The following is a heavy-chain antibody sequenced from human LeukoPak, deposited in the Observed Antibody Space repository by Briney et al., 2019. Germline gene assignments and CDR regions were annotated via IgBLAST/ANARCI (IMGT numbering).Heavy chain of an antibody. D-gene: IGHD3-10*01. CDR2: INTYNGNT. Sequence: ASVKVSCKASGYSFTSYGISWVRQAPGQGLEWMGWINTYNGNTNYAQNVQGRVTMTTDTATSTAYMELRSLRSDDTAVYFCARVTTMVRGVILPVSGFDYWGQGTLVTVSS. CDR1: GYSFTSYG. V-gene: IGHV1-18*01. J-gene: IGHJ4*02. CDR3: ARVTTMVRGVILPVSGFDY.